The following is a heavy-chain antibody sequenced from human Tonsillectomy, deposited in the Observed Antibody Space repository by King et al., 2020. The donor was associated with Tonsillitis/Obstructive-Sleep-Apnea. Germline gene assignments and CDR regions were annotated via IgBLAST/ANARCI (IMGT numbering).Heavy chain of an antibody. CDR3: AWESGIQLWSTPPDSFDI. V-gene: IGHV3-30-3*01. CDR1: GFTFSNYA. Sequence: VQLVESGGGVVQPGRSLTLSCAASGFTFSNYAMHWVRQAPGKGLEWVAVISYDGSNKYYADSVKGRFNISRDNSKNTLYLQMNSLRAEDTAVYYCAWESGIQLWSTPPDSFDIWGQGTMVTVSS. J-gene: IGHJ3*02. D-gene: IGHD5-18*01. CDR2: ISYDGSNK.